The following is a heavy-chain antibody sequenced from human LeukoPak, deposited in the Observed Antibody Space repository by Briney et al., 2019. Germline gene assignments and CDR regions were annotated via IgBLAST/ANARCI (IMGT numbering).Heavy chain of an antibody. D-gene: IGHD2-8*01. Sequence: GGSLRLSCAASGFTVNIAWMSWVRQAPGKGLEWVSVIYSGGSTYYADSVKGRFTISRDNSKNTLYLQMNSLRAEDTAVYYCASMYFSQYLQHWGQGTLVTVSS. CDR3: ASMYFSQYLQH. V-gene: IGHV3-53*01. J-gene: IGHJ1*01. CDR2: IYSGGST. CDR1: GFTVNIAW.